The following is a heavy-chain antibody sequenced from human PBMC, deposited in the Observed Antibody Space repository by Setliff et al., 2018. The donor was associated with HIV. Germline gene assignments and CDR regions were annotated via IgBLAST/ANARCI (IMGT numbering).Heavy chain of an antibody. CDR2: ITAYSGNT. CDR3: ARPNNDTSGYSLPHYYYYYMDV. J-gene: IGHJ6*03. V-gene: IGHV1-18*01. Sequence: GASVKVSCKASGYTFASYGISWVRQAPGQGLEWMGWITAYSGNTNYAQKFQGRLTMTTDTSTSTAYMDLRSLRSDDTAVYYCARPNNDTSGYSLPHYYYYYMDVWGKGTTVTVSS. CDR1: GYTFASYG. D-gene: IGHD3-22*01.